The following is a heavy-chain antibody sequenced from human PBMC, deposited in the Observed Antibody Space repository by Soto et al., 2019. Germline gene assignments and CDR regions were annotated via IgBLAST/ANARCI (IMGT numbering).Heavy chain of an antibody. CDR1: GGTFSNYA. CDR3: ARDDSGFSGSHYIDYFNY. CDR2: IIPIFGTT. V-gene: IGHV1-69*13. Sequence: SVKVSCKASGGTFSNYAITWVRQAPGQGLEWVGRIIPIFGTTNVAQKFQGRVTITADESTTTAYMELSGLRSDDTAVYYCARDDSGFSGSHYIDYFNYWGQGALVTVSS. J-gene: IGHJ4*02. D-gene: IGHD1-26*01.